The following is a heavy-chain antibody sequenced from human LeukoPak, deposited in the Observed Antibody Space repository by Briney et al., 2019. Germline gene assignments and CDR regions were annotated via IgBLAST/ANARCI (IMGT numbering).Heavy chain of an antibody. J-gene: IGHJ3*02. D-gene: IGHD3-22*01. CDR2: INPSGGST. V-gene: IGHV1-46*01. CDR1: GYTFTSYY. Sequence: GASVKVSCKASGYTFTSYYMHWVRQAPGQGLEWMGMINPSGGSTSYAQKFQGRVTMTRDMSTSTVYMELSSLRSDDTAVYYCARDHHRRHYDRHARDTFAIWRQGRMVSVPS. CDR3: ARDHHRRHYDRHARDTFAI.